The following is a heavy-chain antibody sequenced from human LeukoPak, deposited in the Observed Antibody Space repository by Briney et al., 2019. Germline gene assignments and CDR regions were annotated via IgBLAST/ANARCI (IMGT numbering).Heavy chain of an antibody. D-gene: IGHD6-13*01. CDR3: AKDIGNSWYRKEKYFQH. Sequence: GSLRRSCAASGFTFSSYAMIWVRQAPGKGLEWVSAISGTGDTIFYADSVKGRFTISRDNSKNTLYLQMHSLRAGDTAVYFCAKDIGNSWYRKEKYFQHWGQGTLVTVSS. V-gene: IGHV3-23*01. J-gene: IGHJ1*01. CDR2: ISGTGDTI. CDR1: GFTFSSYA.